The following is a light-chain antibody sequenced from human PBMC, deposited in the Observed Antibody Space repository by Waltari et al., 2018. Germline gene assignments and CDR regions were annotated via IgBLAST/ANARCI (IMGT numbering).Light chain of an antibody. CDR1: NIGRYG. J-gene: IGLJ2*01. CDR2: YST. CDR3: QVWDSSSDHP. V-gene: IGLV3-21*04. Sequence: SYALIQPPSVSATPGKPSRITCWGNNIGRYGVIWYKQKPGQAPVLVIYYSTDRPSGIPERFSGSNSGNTATLTINRVEAGDEADYYCQVWDSSSDHPFGGGTKLTVL.